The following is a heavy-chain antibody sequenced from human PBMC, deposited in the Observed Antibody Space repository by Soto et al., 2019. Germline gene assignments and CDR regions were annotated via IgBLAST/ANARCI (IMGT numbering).Heavy chain of an antibody. CDR1: GGTFSSYA. Sequence: ASVKVSCKASGGTFSSYAISWVRQAPGQGLEWMGWISAYNGNTNYAQKLQGRVTMTTDTSTSTAYMELRSLRSDDTAVYYCASGYCSSTSCYFSDYWGQGTLVTVSS. CDR2: ISAYNGNT. J-gene: IGHJ4*02. V-gene: IGHV1-18*01. D-gene: IGHD2-2*01. CDR3: ASGYCSSTSCYFSDY.